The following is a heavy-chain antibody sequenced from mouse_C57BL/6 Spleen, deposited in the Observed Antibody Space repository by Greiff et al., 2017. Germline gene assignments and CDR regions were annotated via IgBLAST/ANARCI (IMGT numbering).Heavy chain of an antibody. J-gene: IGHJ4*01. CDR2: IDPSDSET. Sequence: VQLQQPGAELVRPGSSVKLSCKASGYTFTSYWMHWVKQRPIQGLEWIGNIDPSDSETHYNQKFKDKATLTVDKSSSTAYMQLSSLTSEDSAVYYCASSYYYDSSYAMDYWGQGTSVTVSS. CDR3: ASSYYYDSSYAMDY. D-gene: IGHD1-1*01. V-gene: IGHV1-52*01. CDR1: GYTFTSYW.